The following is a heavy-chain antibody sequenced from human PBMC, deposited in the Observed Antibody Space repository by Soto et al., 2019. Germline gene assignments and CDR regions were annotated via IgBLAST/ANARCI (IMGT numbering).Heavy chain of an antibody. J-gene: IGHJ6*02. CDR3: ARPLVPPAQVGLSYYFYGMDV. CDR2: IDPSDSQT. Sequence: AGESLKISCKGSGYSFAGYWITWVRQKPGKGLEWMGRIDPSDSQTYYSPSFRGHVTISATKSITTAYLQWSSLKASDTAMYYCARPLVPPAQVGLSYYFYGMDVWAQGTTVTVSS. V-gene: IGHV5-10-1*01. CDR1: GYSFAGYW. D-gene: IGHD2-2*01.